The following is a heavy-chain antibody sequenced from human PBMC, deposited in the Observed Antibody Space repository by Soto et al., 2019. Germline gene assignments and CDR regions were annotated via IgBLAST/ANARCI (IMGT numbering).Heavy chain of an antibody. V-gene: IGHV3-33*01. CDR2: IWFDGTNK. J-gene: IGHJ4*02. CDR1: GFPFSSYY. D-gene: IGHD4-17*01. CDR3: VRGGFGDDGDY. Sequence: QVQLVESGGGVVQPGRSLRLSCAASGFPFSSYYMHWVRQAPGKGLEWVAVIWFDGTNKYYADSVKGRFTISRDNSKNTLFLQMNSLRAEDTAIYYCVRGGFGDDGDYWGQGTLVTVSS.